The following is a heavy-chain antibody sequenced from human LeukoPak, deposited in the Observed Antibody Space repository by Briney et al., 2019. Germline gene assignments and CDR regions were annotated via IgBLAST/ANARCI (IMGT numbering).Heavy chain of an antibody. V-gene: IGHV3-21*01. CDR3: ARGRSGWSPYYYYGMDV. CDR1: GFTFSSYS. D-gene: IGHD6-19*01. J-gene: IGHJ6*02. Sequence: GGSLRLSCEASGFTFSSYSMNWVRQAPGKGLEWVSFISSTTSYKYYADSVKGRFTISRDNAKNSLYLQMNSLRAEDTAVYYCARGRSGWSPYYYYGMDVWGQGTTVTVSS. CDR2: ISSTTSYK.